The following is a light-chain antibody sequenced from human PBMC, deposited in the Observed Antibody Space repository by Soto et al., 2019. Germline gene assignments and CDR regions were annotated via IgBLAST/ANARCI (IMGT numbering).Light chain of an antibody. J-gene: IGLJ7*01. CDR1: SSNIGSNY. Sequence: QSVLTQPPSASGTPGQRVTISCSGSSSNIGSNYVYWYQQLPGTAPTLLIYRNNQRPSGVPDRFSGSNSGTSASLAIGGLRSEDVADYYCAAWDDSLSGLVVGGGTQLTV. V-gene: IGLV1-47*01. CDR2: RNN. CDR3: AAWDDSLSGLV.